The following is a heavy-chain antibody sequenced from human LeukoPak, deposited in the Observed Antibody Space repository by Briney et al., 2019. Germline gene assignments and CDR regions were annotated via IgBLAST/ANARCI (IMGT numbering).Heavy chain of an antibody. V-gene: IGHV3-30*04. Sequence: GGSLRLSCAASGFTFSSHEMNWVRQAPGKGLEWVAVISYDGTNKNYADSVKGRFTISRDNSKNTLYLQMNSLRAEDTAVYYCASDSGYDHHGLFDYWGQGTLVTVSS. D-gene: IGHD5-12*01. CDR1: GFTFSSHE. CDR2: ISYDGTNK. J-gene: IGHJ4*02. CDR3: ASDSGYDHHGLFDY.